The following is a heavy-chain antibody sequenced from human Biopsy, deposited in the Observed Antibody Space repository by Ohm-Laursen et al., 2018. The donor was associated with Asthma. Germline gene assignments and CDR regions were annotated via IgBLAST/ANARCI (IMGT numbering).Heavy chain of an antibody. CDR3: ARGGLHYYEYYGMDV. CDR1: GFTFDNYT. V-gene: IGHV3-30*04. D-gene: IGHD2-21*02. J-gene: IGHJ6*02. CDR2: ISYVGRNT. Sequence: SLRLSCAASGFTFDNYTMHWVRQAPGKGLEWVTIISYVGRNTYYADSVEGRFTISRDNSKNTLFLQMSSLRPEDTAVYYCARGGLHYYEYYGMDVWGQGTTVTVSS.